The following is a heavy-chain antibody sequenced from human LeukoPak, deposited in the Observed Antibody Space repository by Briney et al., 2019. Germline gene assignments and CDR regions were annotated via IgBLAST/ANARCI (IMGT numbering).Heavy chain of an antibody. V-gene: IGHV3-74*01. Sequence: GGSLRLSCAASGFTFDDYAMHWVRQDPGKGLVWVSHINNDGSITNYVDSVKGRFTISRDNAKNTLYLQMNSLRAEDTAVYYCARVFIGDYGDYQFDYWGQGTLVTVSS. CDR2: INNDGSIT. CDR3: ARVFIGDYGDYQFDY. D-gene: IGHD4-17*01. CDR1: GFTFDDYA. J-gene: IGHJ4*02.